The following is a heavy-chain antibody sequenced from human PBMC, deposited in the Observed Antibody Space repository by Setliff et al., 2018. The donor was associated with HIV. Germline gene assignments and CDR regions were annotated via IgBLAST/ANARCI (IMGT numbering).Heavy chain of an antibody. D-gene: IGHD1-1*01. J-gene: IGHJ4*02. Sequence: SETLSLTCAVSGYSISSGYYWGWIRQPPGKGLEWIGCIFNSGQTYYNPSLNSRIAISMDTSENQFSLRLTSVTAADTALYFCARAPPGIQLLTTTNGPYYFDFWGQGLLVTVSS. CDR3: ARAPPGIQLLTTTNGPYYFDF. V-gene: IGHV4-38-2*01. CDR1: GYSISSGYY. CDR2: IFNSGQT.